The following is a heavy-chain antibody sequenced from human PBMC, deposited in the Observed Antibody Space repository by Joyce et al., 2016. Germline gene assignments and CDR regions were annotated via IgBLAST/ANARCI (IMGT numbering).Heavy chain of an antibody. CDR3: ARMQRTLRDAFDI. J-gene: IGHJ3*02. CDR1: GFSLNTTGVC. Sequence: QVSLRESGPALVKPTQTLTLTCAFSGFSLNTTGVCVNWVRQPPGKALEWLALIDWEDDKYYRSSLKTRLTISKDTSKNQVVLTMTNMDPLDTATYYCARMQRTLRDAFDIWGHGTVVTVSS. D-gene: IGHD6-25*01. V-gene: IGHV2-70*20. CDR2: IDWEDDK.